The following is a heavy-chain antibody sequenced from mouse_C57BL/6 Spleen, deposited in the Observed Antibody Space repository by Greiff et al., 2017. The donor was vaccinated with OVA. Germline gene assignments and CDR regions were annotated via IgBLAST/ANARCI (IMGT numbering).Heavy chain of an antibody. CDR2: IDPSDSYT. D-gene: IGHD3-2*02. Sequence: QVQLKQSGAELVMPGASVKLSCKASGYTFTSYWMHWVKQRPGQGLEWIGEIDPSDSYTNYNQKFKGKSTLTVDKSSSTAYMQLSSLTSEDSAVYYCARYSSGYVGYWGQGTTLTVSS. CDR3: ARYSSGYVGY. J-gene: IGHJ2*01. V-gene: IGHV1-69*01. CDR1: GYTFTSYW.